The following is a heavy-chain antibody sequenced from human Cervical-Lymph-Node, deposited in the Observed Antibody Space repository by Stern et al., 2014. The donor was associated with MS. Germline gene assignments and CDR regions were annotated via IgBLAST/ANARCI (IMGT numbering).Heavy chain of an antibody. V-gene: IGHV1-8*01. J-gene: IGHJ4*02. D-gene: IGHD3-3*01. CDR1: GYTFTSDD. CDR3: TRGWSA. CDR2: MNPDSGDT. Sequence: QVQLVQSGAEVKKPGASVKVSCKASGYTFTSDDINWVRQVPGQGLEWMGLMNPDSGDTGYAQKFRGKFTITRDLSISTAYMEMSSLKFEDTAVYYCTRGWSAWGQGTLVTVSS.